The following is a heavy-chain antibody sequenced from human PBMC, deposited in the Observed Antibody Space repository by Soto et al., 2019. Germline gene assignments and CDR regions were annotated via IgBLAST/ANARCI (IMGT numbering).Heavy chain of an antibody. CDR3: AKISYTTVRSDAFDI. CDR2: ISYDGSNK. Sequence: GGSLRLSCAASAFTFSSYGMHWVRQAPGKGLEWVAVISYDGSNKYYADSVKGRFTISRDNSKNTLYLQMNSLRAEDTAVYYCAKISYTTVRSDAFDIWGQGTMVTVSS. V-gene: IGHV3-30*18. D-gene: IGHD3-10*01. CDR1: AFTFSSYG. J-gene: IGHJ3*02.